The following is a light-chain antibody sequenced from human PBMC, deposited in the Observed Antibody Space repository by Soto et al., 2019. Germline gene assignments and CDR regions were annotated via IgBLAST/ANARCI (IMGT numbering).Light chain of an antibody. Sequence: EIVMTQAPATLSVSPGERATLSCGASQSVRNNLAWYQQKRGHAPRLLIYDASSRASGIPARFSGSGSGTDFTLTISSLQPEDFAVYYCQQGGNLPLTFGQGTRLEIK. J-gene: IGKJ5*01. CDR1: QSVRNN. CDR3: QQGGNLPLT. CDR2: DAS. V-gene: IGKV3-11*01.